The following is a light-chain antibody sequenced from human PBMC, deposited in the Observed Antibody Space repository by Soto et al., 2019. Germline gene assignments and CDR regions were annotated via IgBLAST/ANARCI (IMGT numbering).Light chain of an antibody. V-gene: IGKV3-20*01. CDR2: SVS. CDR3: QQYDGSPIT. Sequence: DIGVTQSPGTLSLSPGERDTLSCRASQSVGRSYLAWYHQKPGQAPRLLISSVSKRATGIPDRFSGGGSGTDFTLTICRVEPEDFALYIFQQYDGSPITLGQGTLLEIK. J-gene: IGKJ5*01. CDR1: QSVGRSY.